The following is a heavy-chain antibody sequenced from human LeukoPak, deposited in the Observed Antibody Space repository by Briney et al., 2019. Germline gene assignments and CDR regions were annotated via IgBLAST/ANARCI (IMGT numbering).Heavy chain of an antibody. V-gene: IGHV4-59*01. Sequence: KPSETLSLTCTVSGGSISSYYWSWIRQPPGKGLEWIGYIHYSGSTNYNPSLKSRVAISVDTSKNQFSLKLSSVTAADTAVYYCARDRVESYYGMDVWGQGTTVTVSS. CDR2: IHYSGST. J-gene: IGHJ6*02. D-gene: IGHD1-1*01. CDR3: ARDRVESYYGMDV. CDR1: GGSISSYY.